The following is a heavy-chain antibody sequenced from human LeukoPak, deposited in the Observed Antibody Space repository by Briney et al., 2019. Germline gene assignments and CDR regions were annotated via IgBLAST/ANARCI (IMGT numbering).Heavy chain of an antibody. CDR1: GGTFSSYA. J-gene: IGHJ6*04. CDR3: ARGHYDILTGYYKDYYYYYGMDV. D-gene: IGHD3-9*01. Sequence: SVKLSCKASGGTFSSYAISWVRQAPGQGLEWMGGIIPIFGTANYAQKFQGRVTITADESTSTAYMELSSLRSEDTAVYYCARGHYDILTGYYKDYYYYYGMDVWGKGTTVTVSS. V-gene: IGHV1-69*13. CDR2: IIPIFGTA.